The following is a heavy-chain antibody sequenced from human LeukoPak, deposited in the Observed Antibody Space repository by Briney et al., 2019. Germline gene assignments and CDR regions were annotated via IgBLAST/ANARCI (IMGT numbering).Heavy chain of an antibody. CDR1: GRSFSGYS. CDR2: INHSGST. Sequence: SETLSLTCAVYGRSFSGYSWRWIRPPPPKGLEWIGEINHSGSTNYNPSLKSRASISVDSSKNQFSLKLSSVTAADTAVYYCARGSETAAVLYWGQGTLVTVSS. V-gene: IGHV4-34*01. CDR3: ARGSETAAVLY. J-gene: IGHJ4*02. D-gene: IGHD6-13*01.